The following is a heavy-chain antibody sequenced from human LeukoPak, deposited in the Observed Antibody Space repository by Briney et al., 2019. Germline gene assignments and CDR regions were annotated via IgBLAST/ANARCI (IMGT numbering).Heavy chain of an antibody. J-gene: IGHJ6*03. CDR2: ISGRGGST. CDR3: AKDLRGYSYDVYYYYYMDV. D-gene: IGHD5-18*01. Sequence: GGSLRLSCTASGFTFSSYAMSWVRQAPGKGLEWVSAISGRGGSTYYADSVKGRFTISRDNSKNTLYLQMNSLRAEDTAVYYCAKDLRGYSYDVYYYYYMDVWGKGTTVTVSS. CDR1: GFTFSSYA. V-gene: IGHV3-23*01.